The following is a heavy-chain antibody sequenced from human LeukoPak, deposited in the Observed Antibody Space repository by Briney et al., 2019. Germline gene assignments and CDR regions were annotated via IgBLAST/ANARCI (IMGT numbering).Heavy chain of an antibody. Sequence: ASVKVSCKASGYTFTSYGISWVRQAPGQGLEWMGWISAYNGNTNYAQKLQGRVTMTTDTSTRTAYMELRSLRSDDTAVYYCARDRGIVVVPAASPPGYWGQGTLVTVSS. CDR3: ARDRGIVVVPAASPPGY. J-gene: IGHJ4*02. CDR1: GYTFTSYG. CDR2: ISAYNGNT. D-gene: IGHD2-2*01. V-gene: IGHV1-18*01.